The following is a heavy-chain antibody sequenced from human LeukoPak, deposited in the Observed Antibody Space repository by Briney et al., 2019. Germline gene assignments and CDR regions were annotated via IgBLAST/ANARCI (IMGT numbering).Heavy chain of an antibody. V-gene: IGHV3-74*03. CDR3: AREVAANGFDY. J-gene: IGHJ4*02. CDR2: ITSDGIST. CDR1: GFTFSGTW. Sequence: GGSLRLSCAASGFTFSGTWMHWVRQPPGKGLVWVARITSDGISTTYAESVKGRFTISRDNAKNTLYLQMNSLRAEDTAVYYCAREVAANGFDYWGQGTLVTVSS. D-gene: IGHD6-19*01.